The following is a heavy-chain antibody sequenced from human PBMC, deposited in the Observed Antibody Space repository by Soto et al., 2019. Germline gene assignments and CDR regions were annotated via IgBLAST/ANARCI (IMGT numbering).Heavy chain of an antibody. CDR3: AGDPTLTGTAEDC. CDR2: INDDGRQT. Sequence: EVDLVESGGTLVQPGGSLRLSCAASGFDFSFYWMTWVRQATGKGLEWVATINDDGRQTFHVDSVRGRFTISRDNDKNALHLQMNSLRVEDTAVYYCAGDPTLTGTAEDCWGQGTLVTVS. V-gene: IGHV3-7*01. J-gene: IGHJ4*02. D-gene: IGHD1-20*01. CDR1: GFDFSFYW.